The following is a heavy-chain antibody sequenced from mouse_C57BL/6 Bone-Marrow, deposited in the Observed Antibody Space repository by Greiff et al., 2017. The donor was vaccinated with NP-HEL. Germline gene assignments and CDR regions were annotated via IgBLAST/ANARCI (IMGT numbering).Heavy chain of an antibody. CDR1: GYTFTSYT. V-gene: IGHV1-4*01. CDR3: ARELGFAY. CDR2: INPSSGYT. Sequence: QVQLKESGAELARPGASVKMSCKASGYTFTSYTMHWVKQRPGQGLEWIGYINPSSGYTKYNQKFKDKATLTADKSSSTAYMQLSSLTSEDSAVYYCARELGFAYWGQGTLVTVSA. D-gene: IGHD2-12*01. J-gene: IGHJ3*01.